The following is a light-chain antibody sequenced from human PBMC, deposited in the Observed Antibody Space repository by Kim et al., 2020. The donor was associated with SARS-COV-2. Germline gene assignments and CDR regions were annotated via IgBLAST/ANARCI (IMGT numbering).Light chain of an antibody. CDR2: DAS. J-gene: IGKJ3*01. Sequence: PGERATLPCRASPSVSISMAWSQQKPGQAPRLLIYDASNRATGSPVRFSVSGSGTDFTLTISILGPEDFAVYYCQQRSNWPPLFTFGPGTKVDIK. CDR3: QQRSNWPPLFT. CDR1: PSVSIS. V-gene: IGKV3-11*01.